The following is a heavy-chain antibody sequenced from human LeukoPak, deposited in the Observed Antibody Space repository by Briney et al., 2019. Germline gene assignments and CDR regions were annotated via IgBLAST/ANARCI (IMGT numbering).Heavy chain of an antibody. CDR3: ATRFYYGSGLHH. D-gene: IGHD3-10*01. J-gene: IGHJ5*02. CDR1: GYSFIELA. V-gene: IGHV1-24*01. Sequence: ASVKVSCKVSGYSFIELAMHWVRQPPGKGLEWMGGFRPEEGKTVYAQKFQGRVTVTEDTSTDTAYMELSSLRSEDTAVYYCATRFYYGSGLHHWGQGTLVTVSS. CDR2: FRPEEGKT.